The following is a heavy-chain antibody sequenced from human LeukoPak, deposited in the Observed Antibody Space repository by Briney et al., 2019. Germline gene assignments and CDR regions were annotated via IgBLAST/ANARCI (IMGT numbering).Heavy chain of an antibody. J-gene: IGHJ4*02. CDR3: ARQQGTCSDGACFFDH. D-gene: IGHD2-15*01. Sequence: ASVKVSCKASGYTFTSYGISWVRQAPGQGLEWMGWISAYNGNTNYAQKLQGRVTMTTDTSTSTAYMELRSLRSDDTAIYYCARQQGTCSDGACFFDHWGQGNLVTVSP. CDR1: GYTFTSYG. CDR2: ISAYNGNT. V-gene: IGHV1-18*01.